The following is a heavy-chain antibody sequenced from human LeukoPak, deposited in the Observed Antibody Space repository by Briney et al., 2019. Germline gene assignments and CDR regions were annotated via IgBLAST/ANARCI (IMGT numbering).Heavy chain of an antibody. CDR1: GFTFSSYG. J-gene: IGHJ4*02. Sequence: GGSLRLSCAASGFTFSSYGMHWVRQAPGKGLEWVAVIWYDGSNKYYADSVKGRFTISRDNSKNTLCLQMNSLRAEDTAVYYCARDRYTPYYFDYWGQGTLVTVSS. D-gene: IGHD3-16*02. CDR3: ARDRYTPYYFDY. V-gene: IGHV3-33*01. CDR2: IWYDGSNK.